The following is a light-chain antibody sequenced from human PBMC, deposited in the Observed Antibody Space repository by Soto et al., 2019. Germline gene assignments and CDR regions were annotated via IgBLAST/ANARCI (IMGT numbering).Light chain of an antibody. CDR1: SSDVGRYNY. Sequence: QSALTQPASVSGSPGQSITISCTGTSSDVGRYNYVSWYQQHPGKAPKLMIHDVSNRPSGVSDRFSGSKSGNTASLTISGLQAEDEADYYCSSYTSSSTLYAFGPGTKLTVL. J-gene: IGLJ1*01. CDR2: DVS. CDR3: SSYTSSSTLYA. V-gene: IGLV2-14*01.